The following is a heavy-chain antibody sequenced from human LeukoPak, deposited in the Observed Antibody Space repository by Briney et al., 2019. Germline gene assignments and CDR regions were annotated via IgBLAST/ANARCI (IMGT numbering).Heavy chain of an antibody. CDR3: ARGGVYQLLWYFDL. CDR2: IYTSGST. Sequence: SETLSLTCTVSGGSISSYYWSWIRQPAGKGLEWIGRIYTSGSTNYNPSLKSRVTMSVDTSKNQFSLKLSSVTAADTAVYYCARGGVYQLLWYFDLWGRGTLVTVSS. J-gene: IGHJ2*01. CDR1: GGSISSYY. D-gene: IGHD2-2*01. V-gene: IGHV4-4*07.